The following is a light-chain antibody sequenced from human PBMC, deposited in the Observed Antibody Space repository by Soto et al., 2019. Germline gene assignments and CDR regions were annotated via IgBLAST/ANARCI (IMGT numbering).Light chain of an antibody. CDR2: EVT. V-gene: IGLV2-14*01. Sequence: QSVLTQPASVSGSPGQSITISCTGTSSDVGPYNYVSWYQHHPGKAPKLLIYEVTKRPSGVSNRFSGSKSGNTASLTISGLQAEDEADYYCSSFTISRNTVIFGGGTKLTVL. J-gene: IGLJ2*01. CDR1: SSDVGPYNY. CDR3: SSFTISRNTVI.